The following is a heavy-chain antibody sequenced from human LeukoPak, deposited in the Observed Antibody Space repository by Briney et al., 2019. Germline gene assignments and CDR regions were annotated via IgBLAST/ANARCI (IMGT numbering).Heavy chain of an antibody. CDR1: GYTFTSYD. V-gene: IGHV1-8*01. CDR2: MNPNSGNT. CDR3: ARAASYGRGNYMDV. Sequence: GASMKVSCKASGYTFTSYDINWVRQATGQGLEWMGWMNPNSGNTGYAHKFQGRVTITMNTSISTTYMELSSLRSEDTAVYYCARAASYGRGNYMDVWGKGTTVTVSS. J-gene: IGHJ6*03. D-gene: IGHD1-1*01.